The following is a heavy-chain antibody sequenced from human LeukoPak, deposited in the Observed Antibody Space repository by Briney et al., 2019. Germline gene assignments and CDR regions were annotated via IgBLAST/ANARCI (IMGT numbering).Heavy chain of an antibody. CDR3: AKAGSCSSTSCYRSVAGTYYFDY. CDR1: GFTFSTYT. CDR2: ISSSSYFI. V-gene: IGHV3-21*04. Sequence: GGSLRLSCAASGFTFSTYTMNWVRQAPGKGLEWVSSISSSSYFIYYADSVRGRFTISRDNAKNSLYLQMNSLRAEDTAVYYCAKAGSCSSTSCYRSVAGTYYFDYWGQGTLVTVSS. J-gene: IGHJ4*02. D-gene: IGHD2-2*01.